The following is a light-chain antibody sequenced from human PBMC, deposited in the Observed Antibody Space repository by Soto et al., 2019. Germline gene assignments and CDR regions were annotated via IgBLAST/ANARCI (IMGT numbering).Light chain of an antibody. Sequence: DIQMTQSPSTLSASVGDRVTMTCRASQSISSWLAWYQQKPGKAPNLLIYAASRLQSGVPSRFSGSGSGTDFTLTISSLQPEDFATYYCQQANTFPITFGQGTRLEIK. CDR2: AAS. V-gene: IGKV1-12*01. J-gene: IGKJ5*01. CDR1: QSISSW. CDR3: QQANTFPIT.